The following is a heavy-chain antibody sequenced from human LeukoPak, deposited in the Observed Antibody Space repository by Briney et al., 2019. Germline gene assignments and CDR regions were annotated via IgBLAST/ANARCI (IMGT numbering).Heavy chain of an antibody. Sequence: GGSLRLSCAASGFTFSSYNMNWVRQAPEKGLEWVSSISRSGSYIYYADSVKGRFTISRDNAKNSLFLQMDSLRAEDTAVFYCARDCGSHDAFDIWGQGTMVTVSS. CDR2: ISRSGSYI. D-gene: IGHD1-26*01. V-gene: IGHV3-21*01. CDR1: GFTFSSYN. J-gene: IGHJ3*02. CDR3: ARDCGSHDAFDI.